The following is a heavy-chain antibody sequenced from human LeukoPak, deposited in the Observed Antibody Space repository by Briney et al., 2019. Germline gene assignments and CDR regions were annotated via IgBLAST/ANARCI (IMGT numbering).Heavy chain of an antibody. Sequence: SETLSLTCTVSGGSISSYYWSWIRQPPGKGLEWIGYIYYSGSTNYNPSLKSRVTISVDTSKNQFSLKLSSVTAADTAVYYCARVGGSEPFVYWGQGTLVAVSS. J-gene: IGHJ4*02. CDR2: IYYSGST. CDR3: ARVGGSEPFVY. V-gene: IGHV4-59*08. CDR1: GGSISSYY. D-gene: IGHD3-10*01.